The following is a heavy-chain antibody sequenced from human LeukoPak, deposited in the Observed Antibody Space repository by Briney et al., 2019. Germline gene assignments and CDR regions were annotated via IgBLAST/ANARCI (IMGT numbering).Heavy chain of an antibody. V-gene: IGHV3-7*01. Sequence: PGGSVRLSCAASGFTFSSYWMSWVRQAPGKGLEWVANIKQDGSEKYYVDSVKGRFTISRDNAKNSLYLQMNSLRAEDTAVYYCARDIEAAGLFLDYWGQGTLVTVSS. J-gene: IGHJ4*02. D-gene: IGHD6-13*01. CDR3: ARDIEAAGLFLDY. CDR1: GFTFSSYW. CDR2: IKQDGSEK.